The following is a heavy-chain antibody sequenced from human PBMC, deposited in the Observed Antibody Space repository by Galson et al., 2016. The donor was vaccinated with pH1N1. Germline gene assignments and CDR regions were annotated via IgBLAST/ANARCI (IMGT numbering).Heavy chain of an antibody. V-gene: IGHV3-30*03. CDR2: ISFDGRRT. J-gene: IGHJ6*02. D-gene: IGHD3-3*01. CDR1: GFTFSSYA. Sequence: SLRLSCAASGFTFSSYAMNWVRQAPGKGLEWVAFISFDGRRTKYADSVKGRFTISRDNAKNTLHLQMNSLNREDTGVYHCARERSGAHFYGLDVWGQGTTVTVSS. CDR3: ARERSGAHFYGLDV.